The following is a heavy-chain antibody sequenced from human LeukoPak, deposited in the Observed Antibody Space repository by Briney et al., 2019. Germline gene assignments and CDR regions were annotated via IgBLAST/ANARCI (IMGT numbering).Heavy chain of an antibody. V-gene: IGHV4-39*07. CDR3: ARVKTITMIVVVTPYFDY. J-gene: IGHJ4*02. CDR1: GGSISSGGYY. CDR2: INHSGST. Sequence: PSETLSLTCTVSGGSISSGGYYWSWIRQPPGKGLEWIGEINHSGSTNYNPSLKSRVTISVDTSKNQFSLKLSSVTAADTAVYYCARVKTITMIVVVTPYFDYWGQGTLVTVSS. D-gene: IGHD3-22*01.